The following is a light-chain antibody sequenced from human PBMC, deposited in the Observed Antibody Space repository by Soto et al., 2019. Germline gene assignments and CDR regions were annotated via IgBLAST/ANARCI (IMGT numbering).Light chain of an antibody. J-gene: IGKJ3*01. CDR1: QSVSSS. Sequence: EIVLTQSPDTLSLSPGERATLSCRASQSVSSSLAWYQQKPGQAPRLLIYDASNRATGIPARFSGSGSGTDVTITISSLEPEDFAVNYCQQRSNWPPEVTFGPGTKVDIK. V-gene: IGKV3-11*01. CDR3: QQRSNWPPEVT. CDR2: DAS.